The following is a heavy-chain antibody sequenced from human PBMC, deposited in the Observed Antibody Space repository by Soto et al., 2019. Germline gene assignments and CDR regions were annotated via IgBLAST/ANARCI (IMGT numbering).Heavy chain of an antibody. V-gene: IGHV4-31*03. Sequence: QVQLQESGPGLVKPSQTLSLTCTVSGGSISSGGYYWSWIRQHPGKGLEWIGYIYYSGSTYYNPSLKSRVTISVDTSKNQFSLELSSVTAADTAVYYCARVRYFDWLVGHHFDYWGQGTLVTVSS. J-gene: IGHJ4*02. CDR1: GGSISSGGYY. D-gene: IGHD3-9*01. CDR2: IYYSGST. CDR3: ARVRYFDWLVGHHFDY.